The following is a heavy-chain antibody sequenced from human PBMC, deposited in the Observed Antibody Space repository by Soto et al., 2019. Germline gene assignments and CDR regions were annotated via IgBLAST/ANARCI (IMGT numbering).Heavy chain of an antibody. D-gene: IGHD3-9*01. CDR1: GYTFSNFG. CDR2: ISTDNGNT. V-gene: IGHV1-18*01. Sequence: QVQLVQSGAEVKKPGASVKVSCKASGYTFSNFGISWVRQAPGQGLEWLGWISTDNGNTKYAQSLQGRVTMTTDTATTTAYMELRRMRSDDKAVYYCTRDAKYSDILTGYFVNDYWGQGTLVTVSS. CDR3: TRDAKYSDILTGYFVNDY. J-gene: IGHJ4*02.